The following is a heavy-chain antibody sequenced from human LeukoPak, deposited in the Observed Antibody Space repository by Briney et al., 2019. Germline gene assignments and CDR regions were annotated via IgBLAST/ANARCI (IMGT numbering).Heavy chain of an antibody. D-gene: IGHD6-13*01. CDR3: ARGRGSSWYPRANWFDP. CDR2: INHSGST. CDR1: GGSIRSDH. J-gene: IGHJ5*02. Sequence: SETLSLTCTVSGGSIRSDHWSWLRQPPGKGLEWIGEINHSGSTNYNPSLKSRVTISVDTSKNQFSLKLSSVTAADTAVYYCARGRGSSWYPRANWFDPWGQGTLVTVSS. V-gene: IGHV4-34*01.